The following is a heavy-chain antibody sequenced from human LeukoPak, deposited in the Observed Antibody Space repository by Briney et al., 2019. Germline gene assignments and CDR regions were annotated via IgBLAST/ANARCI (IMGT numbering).Heavy chain of an antibody. CDR3: AREVWAAAAPEAFDI. Sequence: SETLSLTCTVSGGSISSGSYYWGWIRQPPGKGLEWIGSIYYSGSTNYNPSLKSRVTMSVDTSKNQFSLKLSSVTAADTAVYCCAREVWAAAAPEAFDIWGQGTMVTVSS. V-gene: IGHV4-39*07. J-gene: IGHJ3*02. CDR2: IYYSGST. CDR1: GGSISSGSYY. D-gene: IGHD6-13*01.